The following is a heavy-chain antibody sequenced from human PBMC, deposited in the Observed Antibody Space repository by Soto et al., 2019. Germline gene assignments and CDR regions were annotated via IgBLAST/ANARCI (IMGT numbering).Heavy chain of an antibody. J-gene: IGHJ4*02. CDR2: IWYDGSNK. D-gene: IGHD1-1*01. CDR1: GYTFSSYG. CDR3: ARGTVHFDY. V-gene: IGHV3-33*01. Sequence: QVQLVESGGGVVQPGRSLRLSCAASGYTFSSYGMHWVRQAPGKGLEWVAVIWYDGSNKYYADSVKGRFTISRDNSKNTLYLQMNSLRAEDTAVYYCARGTVHFDYWGQGTLVTVSS.